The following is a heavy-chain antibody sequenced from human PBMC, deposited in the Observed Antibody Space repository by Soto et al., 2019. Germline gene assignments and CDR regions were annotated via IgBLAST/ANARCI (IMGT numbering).Heavy chain of an antibody. CDR3: ARNVGSSGSSRWFDT. CDR2: IWYDGTAT. Sequence: QVQLVESGGGVVQPGRSLTLSCVASGFTLSNYGMHWVRQAPGKGLEWVAVIWYDGTATYSGDSVKGRFSISRDNAKNELFLQLSSLRAEDTAVYYCARNVGSSGSSRWFDTWGQGTLVTVSS. V-gene: IGHV3-33*01. D-gene: IGHD3-10*01. J-gene: IGHJ5*02. CDR1: GFTLSNYG.